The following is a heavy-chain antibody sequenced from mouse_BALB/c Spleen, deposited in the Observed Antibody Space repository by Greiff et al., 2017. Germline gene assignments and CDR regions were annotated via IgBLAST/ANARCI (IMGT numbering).Heavy chain of an antibody. J-gene: IGHJ4*01. D-gene: IGHD4-1*01. CDR1: GYTFTDYN. Sequence: EVHLVESGPELVKPGASVKIPCKASGYTFTDYNMDWVKQSHGKSLEWIGDINPNNGGTIYNQKFKGKATLTVDKSSSTAYMELRSLTSEDTAVYYCARPGNAMDYWGQGTSVTVSS. CDR2: INPNNGGT. V-gene: IGHV1-18*01. CDR3: ARPGNAMDY.